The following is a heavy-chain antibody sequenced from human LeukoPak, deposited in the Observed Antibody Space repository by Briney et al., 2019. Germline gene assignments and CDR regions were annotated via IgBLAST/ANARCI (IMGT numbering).Heavy chain of an antibody. D-gene: IGHD1-26*01. V-gene: IGHV3-23*01. CDR1: GFTFTSYA. J-gene: IGHJ4*02. CDR2: ITSSGGST. CDR3: ARDGPGGRYTQIDH. Sequence: PGGSLRLSCAASGFTFTSYAMGWVRQAPGKGLEWVSHITSSGGSTYYADSVKGRFTISRDNSKNTLDLQMGSLRPEDMAVYYCARDGPGGRYTQIDHWGQGTLLTVSS.